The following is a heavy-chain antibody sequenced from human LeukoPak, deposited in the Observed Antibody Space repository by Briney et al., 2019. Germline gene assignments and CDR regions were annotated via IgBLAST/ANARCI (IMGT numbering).Heavy chain of an antibody. CDR3: ERHGAGTDMVADAFDI. CDR2: IYYSGST. Sequence: SETLSLTCTVSGGSISSSSYCWGWIRQPPGKGLEWIGSIYYSGSTYYNPSLKSRVTIPVDTSMNQFSLKLSSVTAADTAVYYCERHGAGTDMVADAFDIWGQGTMVTVSS. V-gene: IGHV4-39*01. D-gene: IGHD5-18*01. CDR1: GGSISSSSYC. J-gene: IGHJ3*02.